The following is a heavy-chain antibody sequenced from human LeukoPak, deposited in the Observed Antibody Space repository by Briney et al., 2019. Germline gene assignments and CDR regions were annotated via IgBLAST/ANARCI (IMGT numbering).Heavy chain of an antibody. CDR3: GRVGGRSKAAKGDAFDI. D-gene: IGHD6-6*01. V-gene: IGHV3-21*01. Sequence: PGGSLRLSCAASGFTFSRYSMNWVRQAPGKGLEWDSSISSGSTYMYYADSVKGRFTISRDNAQNSMYLQMNSLRAEDTAVYYCGRVGGRSKAAKGDAFDIWGQGTMVTVSS. CDR2: ISSGSTYM. CDR1: GFTFSRYS. J-gene: IGHJ3*02.